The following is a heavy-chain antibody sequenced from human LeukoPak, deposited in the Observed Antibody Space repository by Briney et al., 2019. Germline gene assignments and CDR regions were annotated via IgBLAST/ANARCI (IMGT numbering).Heavy chain of an antibody. J-gene: IGHJ3*02. V-gene: IGHV4-59*01. CDR3: ARPGVTGADAFDI. CDR1: GGSISSYY. CDR2: IYYSGST. Sequence: SETLSLTCTVSGGSISSYYWGWIRQPPGKGLEWFGYIYYSGSTNYNPSLKSRVTISVDTSKNQFSLKLSSVTAADTAVYYCARPGVTGADAFDIWGQGTMVTVSS. D-gene: IGHD2-21*02.